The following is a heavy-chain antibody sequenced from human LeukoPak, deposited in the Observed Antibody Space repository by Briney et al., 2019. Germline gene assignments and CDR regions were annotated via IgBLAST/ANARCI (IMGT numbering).Heavy chain of an antibody. Sequence: GGSLRLSCAASGFTFSDYYMSWIRQAPGKGLEWVSYISSSGSTIYYADSVKDRFTISRDNAKNSLYLQMNSLRAEDTAVYYCARDWRWACFDYWGQGTLVTVSS. CDR3: ARDWRWACFDY. CDR2: ISSSGSTI. J-gene: IGHJ4*02. CDR1: GFTFSDYY. D-gene: IGHD3-16*01. V-gene: IGHV3-11*04.